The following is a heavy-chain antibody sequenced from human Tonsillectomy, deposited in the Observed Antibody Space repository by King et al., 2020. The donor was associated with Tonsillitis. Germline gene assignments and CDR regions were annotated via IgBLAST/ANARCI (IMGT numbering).Heavy chain of an antibody. J-gene: IGHJ2*01. CDR1: GYSISSGYY. CDR2: IYHSGST. Sequence: QLQESGPGLVKPLETLSLTCAVSGYSISSGYYWGWIRQPPGKGLEWIGSIYHSGSTYYNPSLKSRVTISVDTSKNQFSLKLSSVTAADTAVYYCARNVYYYDSSGSPRWYFELWGRGFLVTVSS. V-gene: IGHV4-38-2*01. D-gene: IGHD3-22*01. CDR3: ARNVYYYDSSGSPRWYFEL.